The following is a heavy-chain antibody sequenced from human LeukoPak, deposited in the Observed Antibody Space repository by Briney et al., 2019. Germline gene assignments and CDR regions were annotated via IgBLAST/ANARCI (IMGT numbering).Heavy chain of an antibody. CDR2: ISGYDGVT. Sequence: ASVKVSCKASGYVFGSYGMNWVRQAPGQGLEWVGWISGYDGVTNYAQALRGRVTMTTDTSTTTVYMHLRDLRPDDTAVYYCARDYRPDLGDHEIWGQGTMVTVSS. V-gene: IGHV1-18*01. J-gene: IGHJ3*02. CDR3: ARDYRPDLGDHEI. D-gene: IGHD4-17*01. CDR1: GYVFGSYG.